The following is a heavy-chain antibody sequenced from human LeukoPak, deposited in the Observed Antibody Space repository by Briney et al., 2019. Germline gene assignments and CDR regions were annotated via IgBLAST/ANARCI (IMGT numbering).Heavy chain of an antibody. CDR2: INHSGST. CDR1: GGSFSGYY. D-gene: IGHD3-22*01. Sequence: SETLSPTCAVYGGSFSGYYWSWIRQPPGKGLEWIGEINHSGSTNYNPSLKSRVSISVDTSKNQFSLKLSSVTAADTAVYYCARGSLHYYYDSSGYFDYWGQGTLVTVSS. J-gene: IGHJ4*02. V-gene: IGHV4-34*01. CDR3: ARGSLHYYYDSSGYFDY.